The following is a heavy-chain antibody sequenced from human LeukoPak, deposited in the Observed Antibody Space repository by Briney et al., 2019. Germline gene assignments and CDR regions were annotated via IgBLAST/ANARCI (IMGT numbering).Heavy chain of an antibody. D-gene: IGHD3-10*01. Sequence: PSETLSLTCAVYGGSFSGYYWSWIRRPPGKGLEWIGEINHSGSTNYNPSLKSRVTISVDTSKNQFSLKLSSVTAADTAVYYCATYYYGLFDIWGQGTMVTVSS. CDR1: GGSFSGYY. CDR3: ATYYYGLFDI. CDR2: INHSGST. J-gene: IGHJ3*02. V-gene: IGHV4-34*01.